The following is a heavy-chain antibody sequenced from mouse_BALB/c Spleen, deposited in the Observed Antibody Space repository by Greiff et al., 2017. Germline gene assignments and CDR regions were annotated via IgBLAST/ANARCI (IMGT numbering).Heavy chain of an antibody. V-gene: IGHV14-3*02. CDR1: GFNFQDSY. D-gene: IGHD3-3*01. J-gene: IGHJ4*01. CDR3: SRLECDLGTSMDY. Sequence: VQLQQSGAELVKPGASVKLSCTASGFNFQDSYMHWVKQRPEQGLEWIGRIDPANGNTEYDPKFQGKATITADTSSNTAYLQLSSLTSEDTAVYYRSRLECDLGTSMDYWGQGTSVTVAS. CDR2: IDPANGNT.